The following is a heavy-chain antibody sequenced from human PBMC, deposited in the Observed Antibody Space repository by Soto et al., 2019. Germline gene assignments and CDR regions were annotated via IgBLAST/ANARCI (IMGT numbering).Heavy chain of an antibody. CDR1: GYSFTSYW. V-gene: IGHV5-51*01. CDR3: ARRIAAAIDAFDI. CDR2: IYPGDSDT. J-gene: IGHJ3*02. D-gene: IGHD6-13*01. Sequence: GESLKISCKGSGYSFTSYWIGWVRQMPGKGLEWMGIIYPGDSDTRYSPSFQGQVTISADKSISTAYPQWSSLKASDTAMYYCARRIAAAIDAFDIWGQGTMVTVSS.